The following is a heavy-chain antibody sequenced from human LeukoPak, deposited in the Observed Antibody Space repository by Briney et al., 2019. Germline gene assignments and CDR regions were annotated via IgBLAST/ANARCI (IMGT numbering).Heavy chain of an antibody. CDR3: ARGGGDWGFHQSDY. V-gene: IGHV4-61*02. CDR2: IYTSGST. D-gene: IGHD2-21*01. Sequence: SQTLSLTCTVSGGSFSSGSYYWSWIRQPAGKGLEWIGRIYTSGSTNYNPSLKSRVTISVDTSKSQFSLKLSSVTAADTAVYYCARGGGDWGFHQSDYWGQGTLVTVSS. CDR1: GGSFSSGSYY. J-gene: IGHJ4*02.